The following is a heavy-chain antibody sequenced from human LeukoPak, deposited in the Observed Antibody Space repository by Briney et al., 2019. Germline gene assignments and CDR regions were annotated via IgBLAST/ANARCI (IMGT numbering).Heavy chain of an antibody. CDR1: GFTFSSYS. CDR2: ISSSSSYI. J-gene: IGHJ4*02. Sequence: KAGGSLRLSCAASGFTFSSYSMNWVRQAPGKGLEWVSSISSSSSYIYYADSVKGRFTISRDDAKNSLYLQMNSLRAEDTAVYYCARKGAGYSGYGIDYWGQGTLVTVSS. V-gene: IGHV3-21*01. CDR3: ARKGAGYSGYGIDY. D-gene: IGHD5-12*01.